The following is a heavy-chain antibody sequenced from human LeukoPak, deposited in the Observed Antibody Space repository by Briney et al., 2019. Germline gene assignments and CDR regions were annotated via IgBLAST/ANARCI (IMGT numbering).Heavy chain of an antibody. Sequence: KPSETLSLTCTFSGGSISSSNYYWGWIRQPPGKGLEWIGSFYNSGSTNYNPSLKSRVTISVDTSKNQFSLKLSSVTAADTAVYYCARGDGYNRGGWAFDPWGQGTLVTVSS. CDR1: GGSISSSNYY. CDR2: FYNSGST. V-gene: IGHV4-39*07. CDR3: ARGDGYNRGGWAFDP. J-gene: IGHJ5*02. D-gene: IGHD5-24*01.